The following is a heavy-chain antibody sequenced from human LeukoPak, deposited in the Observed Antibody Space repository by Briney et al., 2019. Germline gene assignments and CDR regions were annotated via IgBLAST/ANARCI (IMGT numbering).Heavy chain of an antibody. CDR1: GFTSSDHD. V-gene: IGHV3-15*01. CDR3: ATGGYYFDY. CDR2: IKSNPDGGTT. Sequence: GGSLRLSCAASGFTSSDHDMNWVRQAPGKGLEWVGRIKSNPDGGTTDYAAPVKGSFTVSRDDSKNTVYLQMNSLKTEDTAVYYCATGGYYFDYWGPGTLVTVSS. J-gene: IGHJ4*02.